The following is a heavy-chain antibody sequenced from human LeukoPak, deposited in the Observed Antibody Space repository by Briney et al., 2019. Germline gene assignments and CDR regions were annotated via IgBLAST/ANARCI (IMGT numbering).Heavy chain of an antibody. CDR3: ARGAVVYYYSFLI. Sequence: RGSLRLSWPPAAFTLTTIYIRWDRQAPGKGLEWVSLIFSGGGTYYADSVKGRFTISRDNSKNTLFLQMNSLRAEDTAVYYCARGAVVYYYSFLIWGQGTMVTVSS. CDR2: IFSGGGT. CDR1: AFTLTTIY. D-gene: IGHD3-10*01. V-gene: IGHV3-66*01. J-gene: IGHJ3*02.